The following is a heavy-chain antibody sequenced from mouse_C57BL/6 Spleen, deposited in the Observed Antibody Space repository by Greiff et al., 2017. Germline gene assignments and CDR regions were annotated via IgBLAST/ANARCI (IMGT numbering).Heavy chain of an antibody. V-gene: IGHV1-82*01. CDR2: IYPGDGDT. CDR3: ARDLFKAMDY. Sequence: SGPELVKPGASVKISCKASGYAFSSSWMNWVKQRPGKGLEWIGRIYPGDGDTNYNGKFKGKATLTADKSSSTAYMQLSSLTSEDSAVYFCARDLFKAMDYWGQGTSVTVSS. D-gene: IGHD6-2*01. CDR1: GYAFSSSW. J-gene: IGHJ4*01.